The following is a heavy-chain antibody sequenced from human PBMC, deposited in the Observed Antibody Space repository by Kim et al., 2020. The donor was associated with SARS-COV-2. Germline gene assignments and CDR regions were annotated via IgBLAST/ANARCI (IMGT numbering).Heavy chain of an antibody. CDR1: GGSISSYY. CDR3: ARGGHDSSGYPYYFDY. V-gene: IGHV4-4*07. Sequence: SETLSLTCTVSGGSISSYYWSWIRQPAGKGLEWIGRIYTSGSTNYNPSLKSRVTMSVDTSKNQFSLKLSSVTAADTAVYYCARGGHDSSGYPYYFDYWGQGTLGTVSS. J-gene: IGHJ4*02. CDR2: IYTSGST. D-gene: IGHD3-22*01.